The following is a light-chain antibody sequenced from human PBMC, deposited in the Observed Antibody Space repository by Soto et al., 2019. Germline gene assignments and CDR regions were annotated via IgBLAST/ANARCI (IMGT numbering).Light chain of an antibody. CDR1: QSVSSSY. J-gene: IGKJ5*01. Sequence: EVVLTQSPDTLSLTPGERATLSCRASQSVSSSYLAWYQQKPGQAPRLLIYGASSRATGIPDRFSGSGSGTDFTLTISRLEPEDFAVFYCQQHGTSEIIFGQGTRLEIK. CDR2: GAS. CDR3: QQHGTSEII. V-gene: IGKV3-20*01.